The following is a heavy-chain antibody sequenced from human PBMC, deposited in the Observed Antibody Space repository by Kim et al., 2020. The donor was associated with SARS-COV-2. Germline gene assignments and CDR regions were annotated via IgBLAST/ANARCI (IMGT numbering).Heavy chain of an antibody. V-gene: IGHV1-69*01. Sequence: KFQGRVTITADESTSTAYMELSSLRSEDTAVYYCARGVTIFGVVIWAFDIWGQGTMVTVSS. D-gene: IGHD3-3*01. J-gene: IGHJ3*02. CDR3: ARGVTIFGVVIWAFDI.